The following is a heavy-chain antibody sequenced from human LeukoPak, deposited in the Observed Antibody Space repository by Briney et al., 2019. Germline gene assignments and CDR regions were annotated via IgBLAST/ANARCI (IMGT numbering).Heavy chain of an antibody. J-gene: IGHJ4*02. V-gene: IGHV4-34*01. CDR1: GGPYSGCY. Sequence: SETLSLTCAVYGGPYSGCYWSWIRQPPGRGLEWIGEINHSGSTNYNPSLKSRVTISVDTSKNQFSLKLSSVTAADTAVYCCGVSSSSSKGSFDYWGQGTLVTVSS. CDR2: INHSGST. CDR3: GVSSSSSKGSFDY. D-gene: IGHD2-2*01.